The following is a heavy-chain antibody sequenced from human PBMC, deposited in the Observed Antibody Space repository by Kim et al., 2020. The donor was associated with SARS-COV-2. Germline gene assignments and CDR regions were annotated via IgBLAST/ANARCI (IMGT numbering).Heavy chain of an antibody. CDR3: ARVRDYYDSSRVNLGWYFDR. V-gene: IGHV4-34*01. CDR2: INHSGKT. CDR1: GESFSGFY. D-gene: IGHD3-22*01. Sequence: SETLSLTCAIYGESFSGFYWSWIRQPPGKGLEWIAEINHSGKTNYNPSLKSRVTMSVDTSKNQFSLKLNSVTAADTAVYYCARVRDYYDSSRVNLGWYFDRWGNGTLLTVSS. J-gene: IGHJ2*01.